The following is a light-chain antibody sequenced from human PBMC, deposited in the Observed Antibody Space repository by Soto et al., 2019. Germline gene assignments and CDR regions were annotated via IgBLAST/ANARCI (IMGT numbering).Light chain of an antibody. J-gene: IGLJ1*01. CDR2: DVS. Sequence: QSALTQPRSVSGSPGQSVTISCTGTSSDVGGYNYVSWYQQHPGKAPKLMIYDVSQRPSGVPDRFSGSKSGNTASLTISGLQAEVEADYYCNSYTNTAARVFGTGTKVTVL. CDR1: SSDVGGYNY. CDR3: NSYTNTAARV. V-gene: IGLV2-11*01.